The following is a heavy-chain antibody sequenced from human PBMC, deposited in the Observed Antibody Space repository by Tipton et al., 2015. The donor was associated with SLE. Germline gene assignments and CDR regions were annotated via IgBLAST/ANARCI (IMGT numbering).Heavy chain of an antibody. J-gene: IGHJ4*02. V-gene: IGHV4-39*07. CDR1: DVSISSHSHY. D-gene: IGHD1-26*01. Sequence: TLSLTCSVSDVSISSHSHYWGWIRQPPGKGLEWIGIIYNSGSTYSSPSLKSRVAISIDTSKNQFSLKLSSVTAADTAMYYCARGLFGWELPYWGQGTLVTVSP. CDR2: IYNSGST. CDR3: ARGLFGWELPY.